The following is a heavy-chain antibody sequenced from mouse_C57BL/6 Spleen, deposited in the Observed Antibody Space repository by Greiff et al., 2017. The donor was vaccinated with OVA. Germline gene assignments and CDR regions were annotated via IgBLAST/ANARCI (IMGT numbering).Heavy chain of an antibody. V-gene: IGHV1-15*01. Sequence: VQRVESGAELVRPGASVTLSCKASGYTFTDYEMHWVKQTPVHGLEWIGAIDPETGGTAYNQKFKGKAILTADKSSSTAYMELRSLTSEDSAVYYCRMVTFDYWGQGTTLTVSS. CDR3: RMVTFDY. CDR2: IDPETGGT. J-gene: IGHJ2*01. D-gene: IGHD2-3*01. CDR1: GYTFTDYE.